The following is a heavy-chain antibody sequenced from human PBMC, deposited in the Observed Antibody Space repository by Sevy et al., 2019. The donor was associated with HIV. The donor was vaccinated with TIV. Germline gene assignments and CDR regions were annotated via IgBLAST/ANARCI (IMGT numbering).Heavy chain of an antibody. D-gene: IGHD2-15*01. V-gene: IGHV3-53*01. CDR3: VRVNCSGGSCYYYYGMDV. CDR2: IYSGGST. CDR1: GFTVSSNY. Sequence: GGSLRLSCAASGFTVSSNYMSWVRQAPGKWLEWVSVIYSGGSTYYADSVKGRFTISRDNSKNTLYLQMNSLRAEDTAVYYCVRVNCSGGSCYYYYGMDVWGQGTTVTVSS. J-gene: IGHJ6*02.